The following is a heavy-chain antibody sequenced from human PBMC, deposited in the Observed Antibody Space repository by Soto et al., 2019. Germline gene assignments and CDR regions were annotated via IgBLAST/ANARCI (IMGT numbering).Heavy chain of an antibody. CDR2: INPSSGST. J-gene: IGHJ4*02. D-gene: IGHD3-10*01. CDR1: GYTFTSYS. CDR3: ARSGMATIHY. Sequence: ASVKVSCKASGYTFTSYSMHWVRQAPGQGLEWMGIINPSSGSTSYAQKFQGRVTMTRDTSTSTVYMELSSLRSEDTAVYYCARSGMATIHYWGQGTLVTVSS. V-gene: IGHV1-46*01.